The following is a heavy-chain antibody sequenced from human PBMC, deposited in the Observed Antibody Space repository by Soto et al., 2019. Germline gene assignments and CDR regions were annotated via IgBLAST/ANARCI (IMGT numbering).Heavy chain of an antibody. CDR3: ARVPDR. D-gene: IGHD2-2*01. CDR1: GGSISSRVYS. J-gene: IGHJ5*02. V-gene: IGHV4-30-2*01. CDR2: IYHSGST. Sequence: SETLSLTYAVSGGSISSRVYSWSWIRQPPGKGLEWIGYIYHSGSTYYNPSLKSRVTISVDRSKNQFSLKLSSVTAADTAVYYCARVPDRWGQGTLVTVSS.